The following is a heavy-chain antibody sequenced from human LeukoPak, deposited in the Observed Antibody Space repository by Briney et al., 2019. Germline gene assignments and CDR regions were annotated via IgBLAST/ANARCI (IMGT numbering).Heavy chain of an antibody. CDR2: IVVGSGNT. D-gene: IGHD1-26*01. CDR3: AADDPISELPVL. Sequence: SVKVSCKASGFTFTSSAVQWVRQARGQRLEWIGWIVVGSGNTNYAQKFQERVTITRDMSTSTAYMELSSLRSEDTAVYYCAADDPISELPVLWGRGTLVTVSS. V-gene: IGHV1-58*01. J-gene: IGHJ4*02. CDR1: GFTFTSSA.